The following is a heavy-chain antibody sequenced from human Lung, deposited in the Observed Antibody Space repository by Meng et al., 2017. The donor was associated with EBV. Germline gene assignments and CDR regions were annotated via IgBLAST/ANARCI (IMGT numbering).Heavy chain of an antibody. V-gene: IGHV3-72*01. CDR1: GFTFSDHY. Sequence: EVQLVESGGGLVQPGGSLRLSCAASGFTFSDHYMDWVRQAPGKGLEWVGRSRNKANSYTTEYAASVKGRFTISRDDSKNSLHLQMTSLKTEDTAMYYCARGYSHDTRDYWGQGTLVTVSS. J-gene: IGHJ4*02. CDR3: ARGYSHDTRDY. CDR2: SRNKANSYTT. D-gene: IGHD3-22*01.